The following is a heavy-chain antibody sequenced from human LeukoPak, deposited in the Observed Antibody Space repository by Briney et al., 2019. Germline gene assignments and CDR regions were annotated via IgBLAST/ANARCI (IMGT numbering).Heavy chain of an antibody. J-gene: IGHJ6*03. CDR3: ARADYSSTWSHDYYYMDV. V-gene: IGHV4-38-2*02. Sequence: SETLSLTCTVSGYSVSSGYYWGWIRQPPGKGLEWIGSIYHSGSTYYNPSLKSRVTISVDTSKNQFSLKLSSVTAADTAVYYCARADYSSTWSHDYYYMDVWGKGTTVTVSS. CDR1: GYSVSSGYY. CDR2: IYHSGST. D-gene: IGHD6-13*01.